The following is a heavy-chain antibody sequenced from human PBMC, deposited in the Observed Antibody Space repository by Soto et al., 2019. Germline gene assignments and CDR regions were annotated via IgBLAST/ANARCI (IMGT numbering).Heavy chain of an antibody. J-gene: IGHJ1*01. V-gene: IGHV3-11*05. D-gene: IGHD2-8*01. CDR1: GFSFSDSY. CDR2: VSSSSSSS. Sequence: QVLLVESGGGLVKPGGSLRLSCAASGFSFSDSYMSWIRQAPGKGLEWVSYVSSSSSSSTYADSMKGRFTISRDNTKNSLYLQMNSLRVEDTAAYYCARDNGGTCAYWGQGSLVTVS. CDR3: ARDNGGTCAY.